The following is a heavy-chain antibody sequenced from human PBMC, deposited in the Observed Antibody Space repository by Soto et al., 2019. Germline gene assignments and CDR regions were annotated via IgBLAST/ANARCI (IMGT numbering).Heavy chain of an antibody. CDR3: ASGKGGSYYQFDY. Sequence: ASVKVSCKASGYTFTSYAMHWVRQAPGQGLEWMGWINAGNGNTKYSQKFQGRVTITRDTSASTAYMELSSLRSEDTAVYYCASGKGGSYYQFDYWGQGTLVTVSS. V-gene: IGHV1-3*01. D-gene: IGHD1-26*01. CDR2: INAGNGNT. CDR1: GYTFTSYA. J-gene: IGHJ4*02.